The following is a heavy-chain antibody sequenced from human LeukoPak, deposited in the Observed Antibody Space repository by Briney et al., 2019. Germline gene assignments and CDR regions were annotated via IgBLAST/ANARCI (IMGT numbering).Heavy chain of an antibody. Sequence: PGGPLRLSCAASGFTFSSYAMHWVRQAPGKGLEWVAVISYDGSNKYYADSVKGRFTISRDNTKNTLYLQMNSLRAEDTAVYYCARDGGHRGYCSSASCYFDPWGQGTLVTVSS. V-gene: IGHV3-30*04. J-gene: IGHJ5*02. CDR2: ISYDGSNK. D-gene: IGHD2-2*01. CDR1: GFTFSSYA. CDR3: ARDGGHRGYCSSASCYFDP.